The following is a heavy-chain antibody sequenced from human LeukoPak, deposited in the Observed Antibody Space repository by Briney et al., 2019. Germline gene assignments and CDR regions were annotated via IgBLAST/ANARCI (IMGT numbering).Heavy chain of an antibody. D-gene: IGHD2-2*01. Sequence: GGSLRVSCAASGFTISSYGIHWVRQAPGKGLEWIAFIRYDGTNKYYADSVKGRFTISRDNSKDTVYLQMNSLRAEDTAVYYCAKDDSAGVPVAPDSWGQGTLVTVSS. CDR2: IRYDGTNK. CDR3: AKDDSAGVPVAPDS. CDR1: GFTISSYG. V-gene: IGHV3-30*02. J-gene: IGHJ4*02.